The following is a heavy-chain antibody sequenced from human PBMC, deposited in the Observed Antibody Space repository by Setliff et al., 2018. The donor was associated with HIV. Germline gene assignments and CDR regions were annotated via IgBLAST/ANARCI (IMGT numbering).Heavy chain of an antibody. J-gene: IGHJ6*03. Sequence: GGSLRLSCTSSGFTFRDHAISWVRQAPGKGLEWLGFIRRNTYGGTTEYAASLEGRFTISRDDSKNTLYLQMNSLKTEDTAVYYCTTDDYDILTGYPSYYNYYMDVWGKGTTVTVSS. CDR2: IRRNTYGGTT. CDR3: TTDDYDILTGYPSYYNYYMDV. D-gene: IGHD3-9*01. V-gene: IGHV3-15*01. CDR1: GFTFRDHA.